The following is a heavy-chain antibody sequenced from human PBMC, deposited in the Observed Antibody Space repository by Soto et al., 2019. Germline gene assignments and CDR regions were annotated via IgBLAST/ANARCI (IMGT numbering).Heavy chain of an antibody. D-gene: IGHD6-13*01. Sequence: SDTLSLTCAVSGGPIRSSGYSWSWIWQPPGKGLEWVGYVYHSGSTYYNPSLKSRVTISVDRSKNQFSLKLSSVTAADTAVYYCASSHAGAHITAAVHWGQGTLVTVS. J-gene: IGHJ4*02. CDR1: GGPIRSSGYS. V-gene: IGHV4-30-2*01. CDR3: ASSHAGAHITAAVH. CDR2: VYHSGST.